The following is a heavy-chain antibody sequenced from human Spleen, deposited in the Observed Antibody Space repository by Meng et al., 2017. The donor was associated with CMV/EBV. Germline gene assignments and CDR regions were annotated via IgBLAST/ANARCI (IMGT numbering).Heavy chain of an antibody. J-gene: IGHJ4*02. V-gene: IGHV3-73*01. Sequence: SCEASGFRLSGAAMHWVRQSSGKGLEWVAHIRSKVNSYATAYAESVKGRFTISRDDSKNMAYLQMNNLKTEDTAVYYCASSSWYSYDYWGQGTLVTVSS. CDR3: ASSSWYSYDY. D-gene: IGHD2-2*01. CDR2: IRSKVNSYAT. CDR1: GFRLSGAA.